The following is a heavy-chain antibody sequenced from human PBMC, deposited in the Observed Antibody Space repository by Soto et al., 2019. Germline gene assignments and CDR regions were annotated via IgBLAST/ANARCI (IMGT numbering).Heavy chain of an antibody. CDR2: MNPNSGNT. J-gene: IGHJ6*03. Sequence: QVQLVQSGAEVKKPGASVKVSCKASGYTFTSYDINWVRQATGQGLEWMGWMNPNSGNTGYAQKFQGRVTMTRNTSISTAYMERSSLRSEDTAVYYCARAERGVTVTTSGYYYYMDVWGKGTTVTVSS. CDR1: GYTFTSYD. D-gene: IGHD4-17*01. V-gene: IGHV1-8*01. CDR3: ARAERGVTVTTSGYYYYMDV.